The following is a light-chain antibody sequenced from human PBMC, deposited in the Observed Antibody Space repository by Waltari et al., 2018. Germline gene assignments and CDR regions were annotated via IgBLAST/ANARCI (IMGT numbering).Light chain of an antibody. J-gene: IGKJ1*01. V-gene: IGKV3-15*01. Sequence: EIVMTHSPVTLSVSPGESAILSCRASQSVSSNLAWYQQKPGQPTRLLFYGASTRATGIPARFSGSGSGTEFTLTISSLQSEDFAVYYCQQYHNWPSTFGQGTKVEIK. CDR2: GAS. CDR1: QSVSSN. CDR3: QQYHNWPST.